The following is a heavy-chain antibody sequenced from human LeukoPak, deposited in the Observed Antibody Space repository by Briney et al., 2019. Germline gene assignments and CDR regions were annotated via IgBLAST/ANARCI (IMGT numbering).Heavy chain of an antibody. CDR3: ARGRHYYDSSGFVFDY. CDR2: IYYSGST. CDR1: GGSISSSSYY. Sequence: PSETLSLTCTVSGGSISSSSYYWGWIRQPPGKGLEWIGSIYYSGSTYYNPSLKSRVTISVDTSKNQFSLKLSSVTAADTAVYYCARGRHYYDSSGFVFDYWGQGTLVTVSS. D-gene: IGHD3-22*01. V-gene: IGHV4-39*01. J-gene: IGHJ4*02.